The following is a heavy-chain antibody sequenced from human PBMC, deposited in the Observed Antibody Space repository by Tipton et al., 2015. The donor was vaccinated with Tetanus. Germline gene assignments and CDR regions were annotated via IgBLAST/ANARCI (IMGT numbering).Heavy chain of an antibody. V-gene: IGHV3-74*01. J-gene: IGHJ4*02. Sequence: SLRLSCASSGFPFAKSWMAWVRQAPGKGLECVSSISGRGGTTSYADSVKGRFTISRDNAKNTLYLQMNSLRVEDTAVYYCARGVVVIDKWGQGTQVTVSS. D-gene: IGHD2-21*01. CDR1: GFPFAKSW. CDR3: ARGVVVIDK. CDR2: ISGRGGTT.